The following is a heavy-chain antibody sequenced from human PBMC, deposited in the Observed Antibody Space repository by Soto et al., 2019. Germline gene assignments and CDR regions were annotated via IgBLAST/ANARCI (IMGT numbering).Heavy chain of an antibody. J-gene: IGHJ6*02. CDR2: IDPSDSYT. Sequence: GESLKLSCRGSGYSFTIYWISWVRQMPGKGLEWMGRIDPSDSYTNYSPSFQGHVTISADKSISTAYLQWSSLKASDTAMYYCASEEWELLSVWGQGTTVTVSS. CDR1: GYSFTIYW. D-gene: IGHD1-26*01. V-gene: IGHV5-10-1*01. CDR3: ASEEWELLSV.